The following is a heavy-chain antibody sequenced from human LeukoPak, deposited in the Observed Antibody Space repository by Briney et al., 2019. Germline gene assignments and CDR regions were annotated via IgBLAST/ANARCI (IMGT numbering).Heavy chain of an antibody. D-gene: IGHD2-2*01. CDR1: GGSFSGYY. Sequence: SETPSLTCAVYGGSFSGYYWGWIRQPPGKGLEWIGEINHSGSTNYNPSLWSRVTISVDTSKNQFSLKLSSVTAADTAVYYCARGDIVVVPAAKYYYYYMDVWGKGTTVTVSS. V-gene: IGHV4-34*01. CDR3: ARGDIVVVPAAKYYYYYMDV. CDR2: INHSGST. J-gene: IGHJ6*03.